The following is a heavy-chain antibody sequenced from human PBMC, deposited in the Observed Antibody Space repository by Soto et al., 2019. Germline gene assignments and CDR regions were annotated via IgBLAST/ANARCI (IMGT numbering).Heavy chain of an antibody. Sequence: SETLSLTCTVSGDSVNSGSYYWTWIRQAPGKGLEWLGYIYHIGNTRYNPSLKSRATISLDTSKSQLSLRLTSVTAADTAVYSCARESIVGATRFDPWGHGTLVTVSS. CDR1: GDSVNSGSYY. J-gene: IGHJ5*02. D-gene: IGHD1-26*01. CDR2: IYHIGNT. CDR3: ARESIVGATRFDP. V-gene: IGHV4-61*01.